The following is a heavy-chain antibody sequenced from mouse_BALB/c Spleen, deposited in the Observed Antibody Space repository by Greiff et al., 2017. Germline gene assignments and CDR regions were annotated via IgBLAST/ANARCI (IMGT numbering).Heavy chain of an antibody. V-gene: IGHV1-9*01. CDR3: ARKGGNPFAY. CDR2: ILPGSGST. Sequence: VQLQQSGAELMKPGASVKISCKATGYTFSSYWIEWVKQRPGHGLEWIGEILPGSGSTNYNEKFKGKATFTADTSSNTAYMQLSSLTSEDSAVYYCARKGGNPFAYWGQGTLVTVSA. J-gene: IGHJ3*01. CDR1: GYTFSSYW. D-gene: IGHD2-1*01.